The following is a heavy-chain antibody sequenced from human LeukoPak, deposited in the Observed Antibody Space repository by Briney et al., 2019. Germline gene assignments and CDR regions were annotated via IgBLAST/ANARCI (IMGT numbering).Heavy chain of an antibody. Sequence: GGSLRLSCAASGFTFSNYAMSWVRQAPGKGLEWVSAVSGIGDKPYYADSVKGRFTISRVNSKNTLYLQMSSLRAEDTALYYCAKDHYGGNPRTNYYYYMDVWGKGTTVTVSS. CDR2: VSGIGDKP. V-gene: IGHV3-23*01. CDR3: AKDHYGGNPRTNYYYYMDV. J-gene: IGHJ6*03. CDR1: GFTFSNYA. D-gene: IGHD4/OR15-4a*01.